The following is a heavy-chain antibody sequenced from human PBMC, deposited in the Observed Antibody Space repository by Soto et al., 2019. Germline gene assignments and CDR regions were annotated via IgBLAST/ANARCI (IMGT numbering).Heavy chain of an antibody. Sequence: QVQLVQSGAEVRKPGASVTISCKTSGYTFAIHYIHWVRQAPGQGLEWMGMINPNDGSTSYVQKFQGRVTMSRDTSTRTVFLNMSRLTSDDTAVFFCAREDGGGGRRHDFWGQGTLITVSS. CDR2: INPNDGST. CDR1: GYTFAIHY. V-gene: IGHV1-46*01. D-gene: IGHD2-15*01. CDR3: AREDGGGGRRHDF. J-gene: IGHJ4*02.